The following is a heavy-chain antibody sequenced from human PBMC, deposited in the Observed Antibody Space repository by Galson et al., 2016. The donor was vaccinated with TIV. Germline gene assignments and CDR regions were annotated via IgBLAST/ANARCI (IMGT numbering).Heavy chain of an antibody. Sequence: SLRLSCAASGLSVSINYMTWVRQAPGKGLKWVSLISDGGNTYYPDSVKGRFIISRDNSKNTLYLQMNSLRVEDTAVYYCTRDRIVDATYYYYYFGMDVWGQGTAVTVSS. J-gene: IGHJ6*02. CDR3: TRDRIVDATYYYYYFGMDV. V-gene: IGHV3-66*02. D-gene: IGHD1-26*01. CDR2: ISDGGNT. CDR1: GLSVSINY.